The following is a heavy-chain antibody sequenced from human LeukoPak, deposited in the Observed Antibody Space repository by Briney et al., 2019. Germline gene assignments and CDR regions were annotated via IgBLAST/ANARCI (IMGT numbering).Heavy chain of an antibody. J-gene: IGHJ3*02. CDR1: GGFTSSYN. D-gene: IGHD3-9*01. CDR3: ARDRSYDILTGYEAFDI. CDR2: IYYSGST. V-gene: IGHV4-59*01. Sequence: SETMSPTCTVAGGFTSSYNWSWIRQPPRKLLGWIGYIYYSGSTNYNPSLKSRVTISVDTSKNQSSLKLSSVTAADTAVYYCARDRSYDILTGYEAFDIWGQGTMVTVSS.